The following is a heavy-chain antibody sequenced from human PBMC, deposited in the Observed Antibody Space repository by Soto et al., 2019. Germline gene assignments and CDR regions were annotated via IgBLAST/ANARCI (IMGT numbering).Heavy chain of an antibody. CDR2: IHYSGRT. CDR1: GVSIRSSNYY. CDR3: AAYYYYYGMDV. V-gene: IGHV4-39*01. Sequence: SETLSLTCTVSGVSIRSSNYYWGWIRQPPGKGLEWIGSIHYSGRTYYNTSIKKRVTIFLDTSKKQFSLTLSSVTAADTAVYYCAAYYYYYGMDVWGQGTTVT. J-gene: IGHJ6*02.